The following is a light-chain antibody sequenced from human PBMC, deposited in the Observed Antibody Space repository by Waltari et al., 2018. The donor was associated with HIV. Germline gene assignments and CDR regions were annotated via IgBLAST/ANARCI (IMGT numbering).Light chain of an antibody. CDR2: KNI. Sequence: QSVLTQPPSASGTPGQSVTISCSGSSSNIGNDNVYWYQQLPGTTPKLLIYKNIQRPSGVPDRFAGSKSGTSAYLAISGLRSEDEADYYCVGWDASLSAYVFGAGTKVTVL. V-gene: IGLV1-47*01. J-gene: IGLJ1*01. CDR3: VGWDASLSAYV. CDR1: SSNIGNDN.